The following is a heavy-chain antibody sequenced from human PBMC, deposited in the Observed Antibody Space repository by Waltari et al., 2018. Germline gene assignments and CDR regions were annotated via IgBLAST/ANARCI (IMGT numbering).Heavy chain of an antibody. CDR3: ARESSGYRPFSIPYWYFDL. D-gene: IGHD3-22*01. J-gene: IGHJ2*01. Sequence: GESGGGLVQPGGSLRLSCAASGFTVSSNYMSWVRQAPGKWLAWVSVIYSGGSTYYADSVKGRFTISRDNSKHTLYLQMTSLRAEDTAVYYCARESSGYRPFSIPYWYFDLWGRGTLVTVSS. CDR2: IYSGGST. V-gene: IGHV3-66*02. CDR1: GFTVSSNY.